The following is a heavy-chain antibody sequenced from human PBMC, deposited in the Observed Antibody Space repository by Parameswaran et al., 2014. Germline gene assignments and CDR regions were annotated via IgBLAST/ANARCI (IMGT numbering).Heavy chain of an antibody. J-gene: IGHJ6*02. V-gene: IGHV4-31*02. Sequence: PGKGLEWIGYIYYSGSTYYNPSLKSRVTISVDTSKNQFSLKLSSVTAADTAVYYCARGEGFGVVTYYGMDVWGQGTTVTVSS. D-gene: IGHD3-3*01. CDR3: ARGEGFGVVTYYGMDV. CDR2: IYYSGST.